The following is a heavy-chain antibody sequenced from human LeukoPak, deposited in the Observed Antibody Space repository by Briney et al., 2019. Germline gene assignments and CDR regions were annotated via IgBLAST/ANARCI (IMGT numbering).Heavy chain of an antibody. CDR2: IYYSGST. J-gene: IGHJ4*02. V-gene: IGHV4-31*03. Sequence: SQALSLTCTVSGGSISSGGYYWSWIRQHPGKGLEWIGYIYYSGSTYYNPSPKSRVTISVDTSKNQFSLKLSSVTAADTAVYYCARVRARYNLDYWGQGTLVTVSS. D-gene: IGHD1-1*01. CDR1: GGSISSGGYY. CDR3: ARVRARYNLDY.